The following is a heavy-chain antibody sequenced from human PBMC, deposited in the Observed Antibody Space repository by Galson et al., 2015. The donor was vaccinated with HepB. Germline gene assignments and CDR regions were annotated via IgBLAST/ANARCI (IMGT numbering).Heavy chain of an antibody. Sequence: SVKVSCKASGGTFSSYAISWVRQAPGQGLEWMGGIIPIFGTANYAQKFQGRVTITADKSTSTAYMELSSLRSEDTAVYYCARAQMWDTAMVDGYFDYWGQGTLVTVSS. J-gene: IGHJ4*02. CDR1: GGTFSSYA. D-gene: IGHD5-18*01. V-gene: IGHV1-69*06. CDR2: IIPIFGTA. CDR3: ARAQMWDTAMVDGYFDY.